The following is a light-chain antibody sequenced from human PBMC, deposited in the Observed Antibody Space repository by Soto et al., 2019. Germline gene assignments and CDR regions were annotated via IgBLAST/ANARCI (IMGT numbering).Light chain of an antibody. Sequence: EIVMTQSPATLSVSPGGRAALSCRASQSTSYNLTWYQQRRGQAPRLLIHGASARATDIPSRFSGSGSGTEFTLTISSLQSEDFAVYFCQQYYKLPYTFGQGTRLEMK. V-gene: IGKV3-15*01. CDR1: QSTSYN. CDR3: QQYYKLPYT. CDR2: GAS. J-gene: IGKJ2*01.